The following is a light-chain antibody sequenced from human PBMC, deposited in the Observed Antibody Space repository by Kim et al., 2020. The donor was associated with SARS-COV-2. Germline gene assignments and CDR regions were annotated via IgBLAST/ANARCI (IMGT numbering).Light chain of an antibody. J-gene: IGKJ2*01. CDR2: GVS. CDR1: QSVNNKF. Sequence: IVLTQSPDTLSLSPGERATLSCRASQSVNNKFLAWYQHRSGQAPRLVIYGVSIRATGIPDRFSGSGFGTDFTLTISRLEPEDFAVYYCHQYAESLYTFGQGTKLEI. V-gene: IGKV3-20*01. CDR3: HQYAESLYT.